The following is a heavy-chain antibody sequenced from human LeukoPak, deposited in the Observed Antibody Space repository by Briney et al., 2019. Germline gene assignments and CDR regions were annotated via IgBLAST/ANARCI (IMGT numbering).Heavy chain of an antibody. J-gene: IGHJ4*02. Sequence: QISCKGSGYTFTSYYMHWVRQAPGQGLEWMGIINPSGGSTSYAQKFQGRVTMTRDTSTSTVYMELSSLRSEDTAVYYCARGAYGGNSNDYWGQGTLVTVSS. CDR3: ARGAYGGNSNDY. V-gene: IGHV1-46*01. CDR2: INPSGGST. CDR1: GYTFTSYY. D-gene: IGHD4-23*01.